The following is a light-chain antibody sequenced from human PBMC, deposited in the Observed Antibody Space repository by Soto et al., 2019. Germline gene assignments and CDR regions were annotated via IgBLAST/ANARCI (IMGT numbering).Light chain of an antibody. CDR1: QGISFH. J-gene: IGKJ2*01. Sequence: DIQMTQSPSSLSASVGDTVTITCRASQGISFHLNWYQQKPGKVPKLLIYAASNLHSGVPSRFSGSGSETDFALTISSLQPEDFATYYCQQSYIPPYTFGQGTRLEIK. CDR2: AAS. V-gene: IGKV1-39*01. CDR3: QQSYIPPYT.